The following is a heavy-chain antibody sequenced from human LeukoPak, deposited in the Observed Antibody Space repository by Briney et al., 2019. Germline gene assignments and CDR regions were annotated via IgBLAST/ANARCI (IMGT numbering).Heavy chain of an antibody. CDR2: IYTTGST. Sequence: SETLSLTCTVSGGSISSANYYWSWIRQPAGKGLEWIGRIYTTGSTNYNPSLKSRVTISVGTSKSQFSLKLSSVTAADAAVYYCARAGGSGTSYPNWSDPWGQGTLVTVSS. CDR1: GGSISSANYY. CDR3: ARAGGSGTSYPNWSDP. D-gene: IGHD3-10*01. J-gene: IGHJ5*02. V-gene: IGHV4-61*02.